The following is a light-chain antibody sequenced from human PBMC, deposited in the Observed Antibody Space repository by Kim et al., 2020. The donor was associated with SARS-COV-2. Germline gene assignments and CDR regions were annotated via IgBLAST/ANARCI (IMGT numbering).Light chain of an antibody. CDR2: GAS. CDR1: QSFRSN. V-gene: IGKV3-15*01. J-gene: IGKJ2*01. CDR3: QQYNNWPYT. Sequence: SLSTGERAPLAWKASQSFRSNLAWSQQKPGQAPSLLIYGASTRATGTPSRFSGSGSGTEFTLTISSLQSEDFAVSSCQQYNNWPYTFGQGTKLEI.